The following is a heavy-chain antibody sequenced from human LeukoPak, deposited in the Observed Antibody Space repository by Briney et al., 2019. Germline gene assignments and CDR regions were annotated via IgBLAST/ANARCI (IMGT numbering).Heavy chain of an antibody. Sequence: GGSLRLSCATSDFTVSDNYMSWVRQAPGRGLEWVSVISDGGVTYYADSVRGRFTISRDDSNDTLYLQMNSLRPEDTAVYYCGGSGSYYTPSYYWGQGTLVTVSS. CDR2: ISDGGVT. D-gene: IGHD3-10*01. J-gene: IGHJ4*02. V-gene: IGHV3-53*01. CDR3: GGSGSYYTPSYY. CDR1: DFTVSDNY.